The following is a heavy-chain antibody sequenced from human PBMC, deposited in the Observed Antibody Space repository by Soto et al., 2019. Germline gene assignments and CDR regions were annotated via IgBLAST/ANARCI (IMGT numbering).Heavy chain of an antibody. CDR3: AHFIYVPGRRPYYFDF. Sequence: GSGPTLVNPTQTLTLTCSFSGFSLSTRGVGVGWIRQPPGKALEWLALIYWDDDKRYSPSLKSTLTITKDTSKNQVVLTMTNMDPVDTATYFCAHFIYVPGRRPYYFDFWGQGALVTVSS. J-gene: IGHJ4*02. CDR1: GFSLSTRGVG. V-gene: IGHV2-5*02. D-gene: IGHD3-10*01. CDR2: IYWDDDK.